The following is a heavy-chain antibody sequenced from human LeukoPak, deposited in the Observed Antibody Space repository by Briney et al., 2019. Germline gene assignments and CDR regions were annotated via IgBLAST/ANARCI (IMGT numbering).Heavy chain of an antibody. CDR2: IIPILGIA. CDR1: GGTFSSYA. D-gene: IGHD6-19*01. Sequence: ASVKVSCKASGGTFSSYAISWVRQAPGQGPEWMGRIIPILGIANYAQKFQGRVTITADKSTSTAYMELSSLRSEDTAVYYCARDGGSGWYDSYIDYWGQGTLVTVSS. J-gene: IGHJ4*02. CDR3: ARDGGSGWYDSYIDY. V-gene: IGHV1-69*04.